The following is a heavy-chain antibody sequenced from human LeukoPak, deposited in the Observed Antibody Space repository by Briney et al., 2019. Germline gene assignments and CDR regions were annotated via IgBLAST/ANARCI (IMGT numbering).Heavy chain of an antibody. CDR3: ARGDPTNWNYGAPI. CDR1: GGSINYYY. J-gene: IGHJ3*02. V-gene: IGHV4-59*01. D-gene: IGHD1-7*01. CDR2: IYYSGGT. Sequence: SETLSLTCTVSGGSINYYYWMWIRQPPGKGLEWIGYIYYSGGTHYNPSLKSRVTMLVDTSKNQFSLKLTAVTAADTAVYYCARGDPTNWNYGAPIWGQGTMVTVSS.